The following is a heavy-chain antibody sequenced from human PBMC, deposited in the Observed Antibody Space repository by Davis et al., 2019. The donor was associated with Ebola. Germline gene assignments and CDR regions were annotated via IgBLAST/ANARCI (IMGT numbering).Heavy chain of an antibody. CDR2: ISYDGSNK. D-gene: IGHD1-26*01. CDR1: GFTFSSYA. Sequence: GESLKISCAASGFTFSSYAMSWVRQAPGKGLEWVAVISYDGSNKYYADSVKGRFTISRDNSKNTLYLQMNSLRAEDTAVYYVVGATNYFDYWGQGTLVTVSS. V-gene: IGHV3-30-3*01. J-gene: IGHJ4*02. CDR3: VGATNYFDY.